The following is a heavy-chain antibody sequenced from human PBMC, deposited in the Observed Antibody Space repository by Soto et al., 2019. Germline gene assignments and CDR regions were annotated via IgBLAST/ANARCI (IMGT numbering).Heavy chain of an antibody. Sequence: GGSLRLSCAASGFTFSNAWINWVRQAPGKGLEWVGRIKSKTDGGTTDFAAPVKGRFAISRDDSKNMVYLQMNSLKTEDTGIYYCAKDPLWYSSSWYPNWFGPWGQGTLVTVSS. CDR2: IKSKTDGGTT. CDR3: AKDPLWYSSSWYPNWFGP. CDR1: GFTFSNAW. V-gene: IGHV3-15*07. D-gene: IGHD6-13*01. J-gene: IGHJ5*02.